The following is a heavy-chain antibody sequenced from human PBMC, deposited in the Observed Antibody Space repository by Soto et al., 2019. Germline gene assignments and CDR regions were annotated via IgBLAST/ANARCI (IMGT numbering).Heavy chain of an antibody. CDR2: ISNSGSV. D-gene: IGHD1-26*01. CDR1: GGSISNSGYY. V-gene: IGHV4-31*03. J-gene: IGHJ3*02. CDR3: ARGGDTDAFDI. Sequence: SETLSLTCTVSGGSISNSGYYWSWIRQHPGKGLEWIAYISNSGSVVYNPSLKSRVTISLDTSENQFSLKLSSVTAADTALYDCARGGDTDAFDIWGQGTMVTV.